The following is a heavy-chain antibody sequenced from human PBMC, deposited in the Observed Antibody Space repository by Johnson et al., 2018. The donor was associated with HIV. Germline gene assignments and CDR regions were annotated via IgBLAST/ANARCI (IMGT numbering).Heavy chain of an antibody. J-gene: IGHJ3*02. CDR3: ARAPGAGDAFDI. Sequence: QEQLVESGGGVVRPGRSLRLSCAASGFTFSSYGMHWVRQAPGKGLEWVAFIRYDGSNKYYADSVKGRFTISRDNSKNTLYLQMNSLRAEDTAVYYCARAPGAGDAFDIWGQGTMVTVSS. CDR1: GFTFSSYG. D-gene: IGHD7-27*01. V-gene: IGHV3-33*01. CDR2: IRYDGSNK.